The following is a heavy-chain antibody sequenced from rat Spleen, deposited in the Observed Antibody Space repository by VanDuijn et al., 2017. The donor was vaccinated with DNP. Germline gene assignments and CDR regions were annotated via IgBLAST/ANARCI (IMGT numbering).Heavy chain of an antibody. Sequence: EVQLVESGGGLVQPGRSLKLSCAASGFTFSDYNMAWVRQAPKKGLEWVATISYDGSSTYYRDSVKGRFTISRDNAKSTLYLQMDSLRSEDMATYYCARHVLPLRVWDYWGQGVMVTVSS. D-gene: IGHD1-4*01. V-gene: IGHV5-7*01. CDR3: ARHVLPLRVWDY. CDR2: ISYDGSST. J-gene: IGHJ2*01. CDR1: GFTFSDYN.